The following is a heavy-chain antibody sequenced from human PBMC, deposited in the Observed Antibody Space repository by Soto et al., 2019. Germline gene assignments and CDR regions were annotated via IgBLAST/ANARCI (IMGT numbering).Heavy chain of an antibody. CDR3: TTDAVMVAGACGY. CDR1: GFTFSNAW. J-gene: IGHJ4*02. D-gene: IGHD6-19*01. CDR2: IKSKTDGGTT. Sequence: EVQLVESGGGLVKPGGSLRLSCAASGFTFSNAWMSWVRQAPGKGLEWVGRIKSKTDGGTTDYAAPVKGRFTISRDDSKNTLYLQMNSLKTEDTAVYYCTTDAVMVAGACGYWGQGTLVTVSS. V-gene: IGHV3-15*01.